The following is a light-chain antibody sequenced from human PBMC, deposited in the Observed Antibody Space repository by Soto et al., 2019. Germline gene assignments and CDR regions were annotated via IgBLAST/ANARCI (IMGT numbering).Light chain of an antibody. CDR3: QQYNNYPWT. CDR2: KAS. J-gene: IGKJ1*01. Sequence: DIQMTQSPSTLSASVGDRVTITCRASQSISSWLAWYQQKPGKAPNLLIYKASTLESGVPSWFSGSGSGTEFTLTISSLQPDDFATYYCQQYNNYPWTFGQGTKVEIK. CDR1: QSISSW. V-gene: IGKV1-5*03.